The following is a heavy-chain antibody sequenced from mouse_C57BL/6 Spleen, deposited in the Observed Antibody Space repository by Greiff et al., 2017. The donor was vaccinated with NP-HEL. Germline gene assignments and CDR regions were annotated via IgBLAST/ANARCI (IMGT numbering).Heavy chain of an antibody. V-gene: IGHV5-17*01. D-gene: IGHD1-1*01. Sequence: EVQGVESGGGLVKPGGSLKLSCAASGFTFSDYGMHGVRQAPEKGLEWVAYISSGSSTIYYADTVKGRFTISRDNAKNTLFLQMTSLRSEDTAMYYCARKHYYGSSGFDYWGQGTTLTVSS. J-gene: IGHJ2*01. CDR3: ARKHYYGSSGFDY. CDR1: GFTFSDYG. CDR2: ISSGSSTI.